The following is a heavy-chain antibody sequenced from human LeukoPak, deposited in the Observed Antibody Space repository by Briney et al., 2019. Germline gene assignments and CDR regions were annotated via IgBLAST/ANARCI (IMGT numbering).Heavy chain of an antibody. CDR3: AKYSGHDTSGYYESRAFDI. D-gene: IGHD3-22*01. CDR1: GESISSDH. V-gene: IGHV4-59*01. Sequence: SETLSLTCTVSGESISSDHWSWIRQPPGKGLEWIGYIYYSGNTNYNPSLKSRVTISVDTSKNQFSLKLSSVTAADTAVYYCAKYSGHDTSGYYESRAFDIWGQGTMVTVSS. CDR2: IYYSGNT. J-gene: IGHJ3*02.